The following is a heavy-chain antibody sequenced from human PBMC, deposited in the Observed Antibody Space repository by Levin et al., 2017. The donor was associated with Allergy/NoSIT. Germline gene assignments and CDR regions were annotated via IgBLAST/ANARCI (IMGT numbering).Heavy chain of an antibody. CDR1: GGTFSSYA. Sequence: KISCKASGGTFSSYAISWVRQAPGQGLEWMGGIIPIFGTANYAQKFQGRVTITADESTSTAYMELSSLRSEDTAVYYCARDLEKRLELRFAGMDVWGQGTTVTVSS. CDR2: IIPIFGTA. J-gene: IGHJ6*02. CDR3: ARDLEKRLELRFAGMDV. V-gene: IGHV1-69*01. D-gene: IGHD1-7*01.